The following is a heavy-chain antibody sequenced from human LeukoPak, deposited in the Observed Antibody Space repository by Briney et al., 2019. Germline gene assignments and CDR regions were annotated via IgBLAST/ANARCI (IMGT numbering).Heavy chain of an antibody. D-gene: IGHD3-16*01. V-gene: IGHV4-34*01. J-gene: IGHJ6*02. CDR2: IYHSGST. Sequence: SGTLSLTCAVYGGSFRGYYWSWIRQPPGKGLEWIGYIYHSGSTYYNPSLNSRVTISVDRSKNQFSLKLSSVTAADTAVYYCARVSFGYYYYGMDVWGQGTTVTVSS. CDR1: GGSFRGYY. CDR3: ARVSFGYYYYGMDV.